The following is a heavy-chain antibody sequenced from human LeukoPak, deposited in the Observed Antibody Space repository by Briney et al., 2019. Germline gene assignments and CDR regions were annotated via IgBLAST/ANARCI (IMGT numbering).Heavy chain of an antibody. J-gene: IGHJ4*02. D-gene: IGHD2-2*02. V-gene: IGHV3-33*08. Sequence: GGSLRLSCAASGFTFSDYYMSWIRQAPGKGLEWVAVIWYDGSNKYYADSVKGRFTISRDNSKNTLYLQMNSLRAEDTAVYYCAARYCSSTSCYREYWGQGTLVTVSS. CDR2: IWYDGSNK. CDR1: GFTFSDYY. CDR3: AARYCSSTSCYREY.